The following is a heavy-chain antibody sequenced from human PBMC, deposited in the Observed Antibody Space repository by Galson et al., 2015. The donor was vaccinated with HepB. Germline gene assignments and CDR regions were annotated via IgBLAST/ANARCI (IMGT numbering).Heavy chain of an antibody. D-gene: IGHD2-8*01. Sequence: SLRLSCAASGFTFSSYAMHWVRQAPGKGLEWVAVISYDGSNKYYADSVKGRFTISRDNSKNTLYLQMNSLRAEDTAVYYCARGGVSPQWGQGTMVTVSS. CDR2: ISYDGSNK. V-gene: IGHV3-30*04. J-gene: IGHJ3*01. CDR1: GFTFSSYA. CDR3: ARGGVSPQ.